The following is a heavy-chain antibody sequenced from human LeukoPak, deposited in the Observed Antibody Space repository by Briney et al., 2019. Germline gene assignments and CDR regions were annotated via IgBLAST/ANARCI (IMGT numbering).Heavy chain of an antibody. CDR3: ARLSKGRYFDYIFDH. J-gene: IGHJ4*02. CDR2: VYYSGST. CDR1: GDSVSSSYYY. D-gene: IGHD3-9*01. V-gene: IGHV4-39*01. Sequence: SDTLSLICTVSGDSVSSSYYYWGWIRQPPGQGLEWIGNVYYSGSTYYSPSLKSRVSMPVDTSKNQLSLKMSSVTAADTAVYYCARLSKGRYFDYIFDHWGQGTLVTVSS.